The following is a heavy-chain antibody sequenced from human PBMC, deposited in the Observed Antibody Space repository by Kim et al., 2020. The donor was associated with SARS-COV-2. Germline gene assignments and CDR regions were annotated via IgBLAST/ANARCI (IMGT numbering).Heavy chain of an antibody. CDR2: IYYSGST. D-gene: IGHD3-10*01. CDR1: GGSISSSSYY. J-gene: IGHJ4*02. V-gene: IGHV4-39*07. Sequence: SETLSLTCTVSGGSISSSSYYWGRIRQPPGKGLEWIGSIYYSGSTYYNPSLKSRVTISVDTSKNQFSLKLSSVTAADTAVYYCATLYSVYGSGSYLGQASDYWGQGTLVTVSS. CDR3: ATLYSVYGSGSYLGQASDY.